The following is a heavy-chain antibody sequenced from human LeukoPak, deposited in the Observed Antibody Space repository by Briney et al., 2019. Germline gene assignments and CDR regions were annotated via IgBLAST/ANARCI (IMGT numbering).Heavy chain of an antibody. J-gene: IGHJ3*02. Sequence: PSETLSLTCTVSGGSIGSYSWNWIRQSPGTGLEWIGYVYYSGSTMYNPYLRSRVTISVDTSKNQFSLKLSSVTAADTAVYYCARLKARDAFDIWGQGTMATVSS. V-gene: IGHV4-59*08. CDR2: VYYSGST. CDR1: GGSIGSYS. CDR3: ARLKARDAFDI.